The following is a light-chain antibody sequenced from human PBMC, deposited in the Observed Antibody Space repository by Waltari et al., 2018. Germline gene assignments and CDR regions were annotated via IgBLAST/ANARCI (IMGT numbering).Light chain of an antibody. V-gene: IGKV2-30*02. CDR1: QSLVHSDGNTY. J-gene: IGKJ2*03. CDR3: GQGTHWPYS. Sequence: DVVMTQSPLSLPITPGQPASISCRSSQSLVHSDGNTYLSWYQQKPGQPPRPLIYKVSNRDSGVPERFSGSGAGTDFTLKISRVEAEDVGVYYCGQGTHWPYSFGQGTKVEIK. CDR2: KVS.